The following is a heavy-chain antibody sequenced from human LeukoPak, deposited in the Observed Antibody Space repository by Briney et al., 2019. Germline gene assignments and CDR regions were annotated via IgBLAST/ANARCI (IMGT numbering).Heavy chain of an antibody. J-gene: IGHJ5*02. D-gene: IGHD1-26*01. CDR2: IYTSGST. V-gene: IGHV4-61*02. CDR3: ARLGSYWFDP. CDR1: GGSISSGGYY. Sequence: SETLSLTCTVSGGSISSGGYYRSWIRQPAGKGLEWIGRIYTSGSTNYNPSLKSRVTMSVDTSKNQFSLKLSSVTAADTAVYYCARLGSYWFDPWGQGTLVTVSS.